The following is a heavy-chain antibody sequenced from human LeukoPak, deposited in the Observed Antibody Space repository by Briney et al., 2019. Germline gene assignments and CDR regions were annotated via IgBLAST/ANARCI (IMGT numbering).Heavy chain of an antibody. Sequence: ASVKVSCEASGYTFTGYYMRWVRQAPGQGLEWMGWINPNSGGTNYAQKFQGRVTMTRDTSISTAYMELSRLRSDDTAVYYCAREGFSNYVANWFDPWGQGTLVTVSS. CDR2: INPNSGGT. CDR3: AREGFSNYVANWFDP. V-gene: IGHV1-2*02. CDR1: GYTFTGYY. J-gene: IGHJ5*02. D-gene: IGHD4-11*01.